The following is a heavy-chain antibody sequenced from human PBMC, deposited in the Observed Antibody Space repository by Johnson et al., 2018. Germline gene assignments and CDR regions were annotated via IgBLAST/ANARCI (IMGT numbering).Heavy chain of an antibody. J-gene: IGHJ6*04. Sequence: QVQLQESGPGLVKPSETLSLTCTVSGGSISSYYWSWIRQPPGKGLEWIGYIYYSGSTNYNPSLKSRVTISVDTSKNQFSLKLSSVTAADTAVYYCARARVQQLVPVYYYYGMDVWGKGTTVTVSS. V-gene: IGHV4-59*01. D-gene: IGHD6-6*01. CDR2: IYYSGST. CDR1: GGSISSYY. CDR3: ARARVQQLVPVYYYYGMDV.